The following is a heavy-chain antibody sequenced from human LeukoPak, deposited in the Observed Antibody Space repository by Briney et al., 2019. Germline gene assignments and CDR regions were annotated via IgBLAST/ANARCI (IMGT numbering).Heavy chain of an antibody. D-gene: IGHD3-3*01. CDR1: GGSISSYY. J-gene: IGHJ5*02. CDR3: ASLTIRDFWSGYYNWFDP. Sequence: SETLSLTCTVSGGSISSYYWSWIRQPPGKGLEWIGYIYYSGSTNYNPSLKSRVTISVDTSKNQFSLKLSSVTAADTAVCYCASLTIRDFWSGYYNWFDPWGQGTLVTVSS. V-gene: IGHV4-59*01. CDR2: IYYSGST.